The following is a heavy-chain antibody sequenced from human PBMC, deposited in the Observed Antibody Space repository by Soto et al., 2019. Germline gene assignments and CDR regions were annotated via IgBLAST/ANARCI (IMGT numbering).Heavy chain of an antibody. Sequence: SETLSLTCTVSGGSISSYYWSWIRQPPGKGLEWIGYIYYSGSTNYNPSLKSRVTISVDTSKNQFSLKLSSVTAADTAVYYCARATDYIWGSYRNNWFDPWGQGTLVTVSS. CDR2: IYYSGST. D-gene: IGHD3-16*01. CDR1: GGSISSYY. V-gene: IGHV4-59*01. J-gene: IGHJ5*02. CDR3: ARATDYIWGSYRNNWFDP.